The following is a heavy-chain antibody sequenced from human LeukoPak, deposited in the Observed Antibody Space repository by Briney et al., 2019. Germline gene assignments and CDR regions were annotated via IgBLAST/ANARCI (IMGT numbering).Heavy chain of an antibody. Sequence: PGGSLRLSCAASGFTVSSNYMSWVRQAPGKGLEWVSVIYSGGSTYYADSVKGRFTISRHNSKNTLYLQMNGLRAEDTAVYYCARSPCSGGSCYDYWGQGTLVTVSS. CDR1: GFTVSSNY. D-gene: IGHD2-15*01. J-gene: IGHJ4*02. CDR2: IYSGGST. V-gene: IGHV3-53*04. CDR3: ARSPCSGGSCYDY.